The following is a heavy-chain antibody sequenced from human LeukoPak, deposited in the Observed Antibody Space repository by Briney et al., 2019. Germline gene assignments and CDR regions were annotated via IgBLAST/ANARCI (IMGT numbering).Heavy chain of an antibody. CDR3: VRPARDGIRYFDWLLFPFDY. D-gene: IGHD3-9*01. CDR2: IILIFGTA. CDR1: GGTFSSYA. J-gene: IGHJ4*02. V-gene: IGHV1-69*13. Sequence: ASVKVSCRASGGTFSSYAISWVRQAPGQGLEWMGGIILIFGTANYAQKFQGRVTITADESTSTAYMELSSLRSEDTAVYYFVRPARDGIRYFDWLLFPFDYWGQGTLVTVSS.